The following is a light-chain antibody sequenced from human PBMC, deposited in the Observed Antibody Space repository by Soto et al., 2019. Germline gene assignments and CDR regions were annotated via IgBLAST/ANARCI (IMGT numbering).Light chain of an antibody. CDR3: QSYDTSLSTSGV. Sequence: QSVLTQPPSVSGAPGQRVTISCTGSSPNIGAGYEIHWYQQLPGTAPKLLIYGNSNRPSGVPDRFSGSKSGTSASLAITGLQAEDEADYYCQSYDTSLSTSGVFGGGTKLTVL. V-gene: IGLV1-40*01. CDR1: SPNIGAGYE. J-gene: IGLJ3*02. CDR2: GNS.